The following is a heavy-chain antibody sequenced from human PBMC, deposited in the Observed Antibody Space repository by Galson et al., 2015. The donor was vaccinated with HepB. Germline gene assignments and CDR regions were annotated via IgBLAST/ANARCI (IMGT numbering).Heavy chain of an antibody. CDR3: ARETGWGSYDALDI. CDR1: GYTFTSYG. CDR2: ISAYNGNT. D-gene: IGHD1-26*01. J-gene: IGHJ3*02. V-gene: IGHV1-18*01. Sequence: SVKVSCKASGYTFTSYGISWVRRAPGQGLEWMGWISAYNGNTNYAQKLQGRVTMTTDTSTSTAYMELRSLRSDDTAVYYCARETGWGSYDALDIWGQGTMVTVSS.